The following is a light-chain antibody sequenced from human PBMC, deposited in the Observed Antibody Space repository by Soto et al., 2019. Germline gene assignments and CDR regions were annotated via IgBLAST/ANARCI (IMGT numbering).Light chain of an antibody. CDR2: DNN. CDR3: QSFDTSLSGFVV. Sequence: QAVVTQPPSMSGAPGQRVTISCTGSSSNIGAGYDVHWYQQHPGTAPKLLIFDNNNRPSGVPDRFSGSKSDTSASLAITGLQVEDEADYYCQSFDTSLSGFVVFGGGTKLTVL. CDR1: SSNIGAGYD. V-gene: IGLV1-40*01. J-gene: IGLJ2*01.